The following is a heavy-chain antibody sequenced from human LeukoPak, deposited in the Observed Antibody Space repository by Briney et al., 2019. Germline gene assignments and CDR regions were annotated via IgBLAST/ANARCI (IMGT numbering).Heavy chain of an antibody. V-gene: IGHV4-4*07. CDR3: ARGHDYYDSSGYRH. Sequence: SETLSLTCTVSGGSISNYYWSWIRQPPGKGLEWIGRIYTSGSTNYNPSLKSRVTMSVDTSKNQFSLKLSSVTAADTAVYYCARGHDYYDSSGYRHWGQGTLVTVSS. CDR2: IYTSGST. CDR1: GGSISNYY. D-gene: IGHD3-22*01. J-gene: IGHJ4*02.